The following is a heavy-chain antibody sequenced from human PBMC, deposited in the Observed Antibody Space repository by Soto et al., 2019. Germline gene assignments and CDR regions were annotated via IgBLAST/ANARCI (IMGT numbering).Heavy chain of an antibody. CDR3: AHSPYYYYDSSGYYFH. V-gene: IGHV2-5*01. CDR1: GFSLTTNIVA. CDR2: IYGNDDK. D-gene: IGHD3-22*01. Sequence: SGPTLVNPTQTLTLTCTFSGFSLTTNIVAVGWIRQPPGKSLEWLALIYGNDDKEYSPSLKRRLTIIKDTSKNQVALTVTNMDPLETATYYCAHSPYYYYDSSGYYFHWGQGTLVTLSS. J-gene: IGHJ4*02.